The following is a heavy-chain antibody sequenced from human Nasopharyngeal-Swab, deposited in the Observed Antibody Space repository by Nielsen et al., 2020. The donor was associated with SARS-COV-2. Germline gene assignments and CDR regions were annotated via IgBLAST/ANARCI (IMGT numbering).Heavy chain of an antibody. CDR1: GFTFSSYS. D-gene: IGHD3-22*01. J-gene: IGHJ5*02. Sequence: GESLKISCAASGFTFSSYSMNWVRQAPGKGLGWVSSISSSSSYIYYADSVKGRFTISRDNAKNSLYLQMNSLRAEDTAVYYCARGGGYYYDSSGYYSAWGQGTLVTVSS. CDR3: ARGGGYYYDSSGYYSA. CDR2: ISSSSSYI. V-gene: IGHV3-21*01.